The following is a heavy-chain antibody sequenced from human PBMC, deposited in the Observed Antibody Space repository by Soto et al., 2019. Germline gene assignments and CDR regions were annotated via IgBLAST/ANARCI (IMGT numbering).Heavy chain of an antibody. CDR1: GGSISSFTYY. CDR2: VYYNENT. J-gene: IGHJ4*02. CDR3: ARGGDFWSGYSPPRAIDY. D-gene: IGHD3-3*01. V-gene: IGHV4-39*07. Sequence: PSETLSLTCSVSGGSISSFTYYWGWIRQPPGKGLEWIGTVYYNENTYYNPSLKSRVTITVDTAKNQFSLKLSSVTAADTAVYYCARGGDFWSGYSPPRAIDYWGQGTLVTVSS.